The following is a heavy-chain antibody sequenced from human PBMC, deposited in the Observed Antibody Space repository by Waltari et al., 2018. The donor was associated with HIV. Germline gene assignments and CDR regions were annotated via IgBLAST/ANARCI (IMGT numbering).Heavy chain of an antibody. CDR2: MSSSSTYI. J-gene: IGHJ4*02. V-gene: IGHV3-21*01. CDR3: ARGTYYYDSSGYYDNLPFDY. D-gene: IGHD3-22*01. Sequence: EVQLVESGGGLVKPGGSLRLSCAASGFTFSTYSMHWVRQAPRKGLEWVSSMSSSSTYIYCADSVKGRFTISRDNAKNSLYLQMNSLRAEDTAVYFCARGTYYYDSSGYYDNLPFDYWGQGTLVTVSS. CDR1: GFTFSTYS.